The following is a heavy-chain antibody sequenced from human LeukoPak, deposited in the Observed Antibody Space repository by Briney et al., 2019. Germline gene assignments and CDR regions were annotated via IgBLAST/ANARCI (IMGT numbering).Heavy chain of an antibody. V-gene: IGHV3-23*01. CDR1: GFTFSSYA. D-gene: IGHD3-22*01. J-gene: IGHJ6*02. CDR3: AKGDFDSSGYYYVFNYYYGMDV. CDR2: ISGSGDST. Sequence: GGSLRLSCAASGFTFSSYAMSWVRQAPGKGLEWVSAISGSGDSTYYGDSVKGRFTISRDNSKNTLYLQMNSLRAEDTAVYYCAKGDFDSSGYYYVFNYYYGMDVWGQGTTVTVSS.